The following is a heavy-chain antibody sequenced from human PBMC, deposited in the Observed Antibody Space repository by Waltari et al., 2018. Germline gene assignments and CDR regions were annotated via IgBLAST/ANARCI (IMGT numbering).Heavy chain of an antibody. J-gene: IGHJ3*02. CDR3: AKREIGYAFDI. V-gene: IGHV1-69*12. CDR2: VIPIFGTP. D-gene: IGHD1-26*01. Sequence: QVQLVQSGAEVKQPGASVKVSCKASGGTFGTYAITWVLQAPGQGLEWMGGVIPIFGTPNYAPKFQGRVTVSADPSTSTAYLEVRRLISEDTAVYYCAKREIGYAFDIWGHGTMVTVSS. CDR1: GGTFGTYA.